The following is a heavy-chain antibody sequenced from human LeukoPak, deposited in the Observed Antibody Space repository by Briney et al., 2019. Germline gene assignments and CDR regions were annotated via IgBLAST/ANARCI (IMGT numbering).Heavy chain of an antibody. J-gene: IGHJ4*02. Sequence: PGGSLRLSCAASGFTFSSYWMSWVRQAPGKGLEWVANINPNGSEKYYADSVKGRFTISRDNTKNSLYLQMNSLSAEDTAVYYCVSVGHTIGGANFDYWGEGTLVTVSS. CDR2: INPNGSEK. V-gene: IGHV3-7*01. D-gene: IGHD4/OR15-4a*01. CDR1: GFTFSSYW. CDR3: VSVGHTIGGANFDY.